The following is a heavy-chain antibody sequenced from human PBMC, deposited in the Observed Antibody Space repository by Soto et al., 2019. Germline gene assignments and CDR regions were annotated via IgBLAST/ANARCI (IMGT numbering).Heavy chain of an antibody. CDR3: ARTRGYSGYDSWFDP. V-gene: IGHV4-30-2*01. Sequence: SETRSLTCAVSGGSISSGGYSWSWIRQPPGKGLEWIGYIYHSGSTYYNPSLKSRVTISVDRSKNQFSLKLSSVTAADTAVYYCARTRGYSGYDSWFDPWGQGTLVTVSS. CDR2: IYHSGST. J-gene: IGHJ5*02. CDR1: GGSISSGGYS. D-gene: IGHD5-12*01.